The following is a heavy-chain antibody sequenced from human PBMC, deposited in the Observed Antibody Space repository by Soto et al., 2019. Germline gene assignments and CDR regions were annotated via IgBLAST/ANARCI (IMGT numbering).Heavy chain of an antibody. D-gene: IGHD6-19*01. J-gene: IGHJ4*02. CDR1: GFTFSSYW. CDR3: ARPYSSCWYYFDS. CDR2: INTDGSGT. Sequence: PGGSLRLSCAASGFTFSSYWMFWVRQAPGKGLVWVSRINTDGSGTNYADSVKGRFTISRDNAKNTVYLQLNSLRAEDTAVYYCARPYSSCWYYFDSWGQGTLVTVSS. V-gene: IGHV3-74*01.